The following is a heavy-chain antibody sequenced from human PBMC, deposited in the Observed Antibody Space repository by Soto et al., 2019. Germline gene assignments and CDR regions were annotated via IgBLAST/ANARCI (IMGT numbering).Heavy chain of an antibody. CDR2: VYYSGTT. Sequence: SETLSLTCSVSGGSVSTMTSYWCWIRQPPGKSLECIEYVYYSGTTNYIPTLKSRVTISVDLSKNQFSLRLSSVTTADTALYYCARTTAVPNTLRSRYFFDYWGQGTLVTVSS. J-gene: IGHJ4*02. CDR1: GGSVSTMTSY. V-gene: IGHV4-61*01. CDR3: ARTTAVPNTLRSRYFFDY. D-gene: IGHD4-17*01.